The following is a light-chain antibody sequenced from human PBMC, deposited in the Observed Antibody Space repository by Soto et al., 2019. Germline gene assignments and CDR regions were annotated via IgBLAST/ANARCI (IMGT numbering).Light chain of an antibody. CDR1: QSIRYW. CDR3: QQYNILST. V-gene: IGKV1-5*01. J-gene: IGKJ1*01. Sequence: DIQMTQSPSTLSASVGDRVTITCRASQSIRYWVAWYQHKPGKAPKLLIYDASTLESGVPTGFSGIGSGTEFTLTISSLHPDDFAIYFCQQYNILSTFGQGTKVEI. CDR2: DAS.